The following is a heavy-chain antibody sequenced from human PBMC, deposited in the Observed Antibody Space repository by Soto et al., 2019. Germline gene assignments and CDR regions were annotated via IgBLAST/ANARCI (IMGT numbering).Heavy chain of an antibody. V-gene: IGHV3-21*01. CDR2: ISSSSSYI. CDR3: ARDDFSNYYYYMDV. CDR1: GFTFSTYG. Sequence: GGSLRLSCAASGFTFSTYGMNWVRQAPGKGLEWVSSISSSSSYIYYADSVKGRFTISRDNAKNSLYLQMNSLRAEDTAVYYCARDDFSNYYYYMDVWGKGTTVTVSS. J-gene: IGHJ6*03. D-gene: IGHD2-2*01.